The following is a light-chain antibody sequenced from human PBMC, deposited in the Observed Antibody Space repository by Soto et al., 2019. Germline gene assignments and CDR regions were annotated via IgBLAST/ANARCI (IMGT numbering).Light chain of an antibody. CDR1: QSVSNSD. Sequence: EIVLTQSPGTLSLSPGERATLFCRASQSVSNSDLAWYQQKPGQAPRLLIYGASSRATGIPDRFSGSGSGTDFTLVINSLEPDDFAVYYCQPYGSSPWTFGDGTRVEIK. CDR3: QPYGSSPWT. J-gene: IGKJ1*01. CDR2: GAS. V-gene: IGKV3-20*01.